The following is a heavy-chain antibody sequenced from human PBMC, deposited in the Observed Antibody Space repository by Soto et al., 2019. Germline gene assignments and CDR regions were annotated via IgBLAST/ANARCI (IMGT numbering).Heavy chain of an antibody. CDR2: IIPMFDTP. Sequence: QVQLVQSGAEVKKPGSSVKVSCKASGGTFSSDSFSWVRQAPGQGLEGMGGIIPMFDTPIYAQKFQDRVTITADESTSRAYMQLSSLRSGDTAVYYCARSVGLDPDFNYWDQGSPVTVSS. V-gene: IGHV1-69*12. J-gene: IGHJ4*01. CDR3: ARSVGLDPDFNY. CDR1: GGTFSSDS.